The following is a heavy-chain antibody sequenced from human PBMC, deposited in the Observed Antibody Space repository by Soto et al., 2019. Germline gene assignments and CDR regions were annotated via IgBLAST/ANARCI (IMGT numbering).Heavy chain of an antibody. J-gene: IGHJ4*02. V-gene: IGHV1-69*02. D-gene: IGHD3-10*01. CDR2: INPIVSMS. CDR3: AASYGSGYRAFDY. CDR1: GDTFSFYT. Sequence: QVQLVQSGTEVKKPGSSVMVSCKASGDTFSFYTINWGRKAPGLGLEWVGRINPIVSMSNYAQKFQGRVSMTADKSTSTAYMELRSLRSDDTAMYFCAASYGSGYRAFDYWGQGALVIVSS.